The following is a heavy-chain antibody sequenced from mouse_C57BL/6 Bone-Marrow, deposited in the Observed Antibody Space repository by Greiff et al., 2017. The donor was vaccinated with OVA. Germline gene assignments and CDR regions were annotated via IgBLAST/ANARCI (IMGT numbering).Heavy chain of an antibody. Sequence: QVQLQQPGPELVKPGASVKLSCKASGYTFTSYWMHWVKQRPGQGLEWIGNINPSNGGTNYNEKFKSKATLTVDKSSSTAYMQLSSLTSEDSAVYYCARSPITTVVANDLDYWGQGTTLTVSS. CDR3: ARSPITTVVANDLDY. CDR2: INPSNGGT. J-gene: IGHJ2*01. V-gene: IGHV1-53*01. CDR1: GYTFTSYW. D-gene: IGHD1-1*01.